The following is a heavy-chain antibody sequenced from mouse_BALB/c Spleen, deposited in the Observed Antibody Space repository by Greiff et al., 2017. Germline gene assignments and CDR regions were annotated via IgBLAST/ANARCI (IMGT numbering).Heavy chain of an antibody. V-gene: IGHV1-80*01. CDR3: ARGVVAKDYYAMDY. CDR1: GYAFSSYW. D-gene: IGHD1-1*01. Sequence: QVQLQQSGAELVRPGSSVKISCKASGYAFSSYWMNWVKQRPGQGLEWIGQIYPGDGDTNYNGKFKGKATLTADKSSSTAYMQLSSLTSEDSAVYFFARGVVAKDYYAMDYWGQGTSVTVSS. CDR2: IYPGDGDT. J-gene: IGHJ4*01.